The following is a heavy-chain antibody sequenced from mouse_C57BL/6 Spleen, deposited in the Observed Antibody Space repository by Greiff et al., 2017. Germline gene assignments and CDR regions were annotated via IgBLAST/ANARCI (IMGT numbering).Heavy chain of an antibody. J-gene: IGHJ2*01. V-gene: IGHV5-4*01. CDR3: ARGEGYLDY. CDR2: ISDGGSYT. Sequence: EVQGVESGGGLVKPGGSLKLSCAASGFTFSSYAMSWVRQTPEKRLEWVATISDGGSYTYYPDNVKGRFTISRDNAKNNLYLQMSHLKSEDTAMYYCARGEGYLDYWGQGTTLTVSS. CDR1: GFTFSSYA.